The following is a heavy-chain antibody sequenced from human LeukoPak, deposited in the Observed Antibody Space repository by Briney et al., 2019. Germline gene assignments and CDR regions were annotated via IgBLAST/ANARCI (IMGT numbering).Heavy chain of an antibody. CDR2: IIQNGSEK. Sequence: GGSLRLSCAASGFTFSSYWMSWVRQAPGKGLEWVANIIQNGSEKYYVDSVKGRFTISRDNSKNTLYLQMNSLRDEDTAVYYCAKDSPVTTTIQGYFDYWGQGTLVTVSS. CDR1: GFTFSSYW. J-gene: IGHJ4*02. CDR3: AKDSPVTTTIQGYFDY. V-gene: IGHV3-7*03. D-gene: IGHD2-21*02.